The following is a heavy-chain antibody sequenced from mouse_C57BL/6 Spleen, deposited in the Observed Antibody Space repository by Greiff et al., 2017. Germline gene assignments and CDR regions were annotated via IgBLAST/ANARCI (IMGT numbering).Heavy chain of an antibody. J-gene: IGHJ3*01. CDR2: IDPETGGT. CDR1: GYTFTDYE. CDR3: TRSYDGSRAY. V-gene: IGHV1-15*01. D-gene: IGHD1-1*01. Sequence: QVQLQQSGAELVRPGASVTLSCKASGYTFTDYEMHWVKQTPVHGLEWIGAIDPETGGTAYNQKFKGKAILTADKSSSTAYMELRSLTSEDSAVYYCTRSYDGSRAYWGQGTLVTVSA.